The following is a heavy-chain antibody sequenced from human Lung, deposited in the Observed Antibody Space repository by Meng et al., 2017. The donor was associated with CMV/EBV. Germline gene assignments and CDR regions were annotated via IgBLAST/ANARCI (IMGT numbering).Heavy chain of an antibody. D-gene: IGHD2-8*02. Sequence: GESLKISCAASGFTFSSYSMSWIRQAPGKGLQWVSSISGSSTVTYYADSVKGRFTISRDNSKNTVHLQMNNLRPGDTAVYYCARDLRPSGGGMDVWGQGTTVTVSS. J-gene: IGHJ6*02. CDR2: ISGSSTVT. CDR3: ARDLRPSGGGMDV. CDR1: GFTFSSYS. V-gene: IGHV3-23*01.